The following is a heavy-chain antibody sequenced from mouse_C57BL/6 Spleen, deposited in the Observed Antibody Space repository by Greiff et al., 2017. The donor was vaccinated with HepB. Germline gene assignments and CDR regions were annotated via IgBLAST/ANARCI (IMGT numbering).Heavy chain of an antibody. CDR3: ARGRIYDGYHNAMDY. CDR1: GYTFTSYW. V-gene: IGHV1-52*01. Sequence: VQLQQPGAELVRPGSSVKLSCKASGYTFTSYWMHWVKQRPIQGLEWIGNIDPSDSETHYNQKFKDKATLTVDKSSSTAYMQLSSLTSEDSAVYYCARGRIYDGYHNAMDYWGQGTSVTVSS. D-gene: IGHD2-3*01. CDR2: IDPSDSET. J-gene: IGHJ4*01.